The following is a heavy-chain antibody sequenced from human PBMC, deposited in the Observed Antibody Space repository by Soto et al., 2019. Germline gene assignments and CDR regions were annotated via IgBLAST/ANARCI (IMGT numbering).Heavy chain of an antibody. Sequence: GASVKVSCKASGGTFGSYPISWVRQAPRQGLEWMGGIVPIFGTGKYAQVFQDRVSITADESTSTVYMELSSLRSDDTAVYYCAREGFSGAYYGYWGQGTPVTVSS. D-gene: IGHD1-26*01. V-gene: IGHV1-69*13. CDR2: IVPIFGTG. J-gene: IGHJ4*02. CDR1: GGTFGSYP. CDR3: AREGFSGAYYGY.